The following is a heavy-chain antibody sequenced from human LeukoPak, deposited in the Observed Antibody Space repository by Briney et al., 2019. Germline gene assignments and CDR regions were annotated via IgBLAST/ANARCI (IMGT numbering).Heavy chain of an antibody. CDR1: GFTFSSYG. CDR2: IRYDGSNK. CDR3: ASASSSYCGDDCHSVYRSMDF. Sequence: GGSLRLSCAASGFTFSSYGMHWVRQAPGKGLEWVAFIRYDGSNKYYADSVKGRFTISRDNSKSTLYLQMNGLRDEDTAVYYCASASSSYCGDDCHSVYRSMDFWGKGTTVTVSS. V-gene: IGHV3-30*02. D-gene: IGHD2-21*01. J-gene: IGHJ6*03.